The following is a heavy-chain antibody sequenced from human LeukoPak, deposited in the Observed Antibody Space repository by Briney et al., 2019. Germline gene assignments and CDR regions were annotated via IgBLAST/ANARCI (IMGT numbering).Heavy chain of an antibody. CDR2: ISPSGDIT. Sequence: QTGGSLRLSCAASGFTFSSYAMSWVRQAPGKGLEWVSGISPSGDITYYADSVMGRFSISRDNPKSTVSLQMSSLRAEDTALYYCVRDLHWGGFDVWGQGTMVTVSS. D-gene: IGHD7-27*01. V-gene: IGHV3-23*01. CDR3: VRDLHWGGFDV. CDR1: GFTFSSYA. J-gene: IGHJ3*01.